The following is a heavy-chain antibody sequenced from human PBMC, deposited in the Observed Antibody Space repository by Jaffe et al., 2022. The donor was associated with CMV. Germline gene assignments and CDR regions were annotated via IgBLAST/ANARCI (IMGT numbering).Heavy chain of an antibody. Sequence: QLQLQESGPGLVKPSETLSLTCTVSGGSISSSSYYWGWIRQPPGKGLEWIGSIYYSGSTYYNPSLKSRVTISVDTSKNQFSLKLSSVTAADTAVYYCARLTYYYGSGSSYYYYYGMDVWGQGTTVTVSS. CDR3: ARLTYYYGSGSSYYYYYGMDV. J-gene: IGHJ6*02. CDR1: GGSISSSSYY. V-gene: IGHV4-39*01. D-gene: IGHD3-10*01. CDR2: IYYSGST.